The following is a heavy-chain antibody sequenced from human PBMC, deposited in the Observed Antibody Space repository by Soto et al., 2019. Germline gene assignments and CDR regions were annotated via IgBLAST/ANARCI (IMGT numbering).Heavy chain of an antibody. CDR2: ISYDGSNK. V-gene: IGHV3-30*18. Sequence: QVQLVESGGGVVQPGRSLRLSCAASGFTFSSYGMHWVRQAPGKGLEWVAVISYDGSNKYYADSVKGRFTISRDNSKNTLYQQMNSLRAEDTAVYYCAKDLSTGELLPTYFDYWGQGTLVTVSS. J-gene: IGHJ4*02. D-gene: IGHD1-26*01. CDR3: AKDLSTGELLPTYFDY. CDR1: GFTFSSYG.